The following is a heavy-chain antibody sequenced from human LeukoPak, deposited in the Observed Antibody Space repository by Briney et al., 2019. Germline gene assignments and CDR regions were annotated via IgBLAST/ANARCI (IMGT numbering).Heavy chain of an antibody. Sequence: PGGSLRLSCAASKFMFSHYGMHWVRQASGKGLEWVAVIWSDGTNQYYADSVKGRFTVSRDNSQNTLYLQMSSLRPEDTAIYYCAKDAERGFDYSNSLQKWGQGTLVTVSS. CDR2: IWSDGTNQ. CDR3: AKDAERGFDYSNSLQK. CDR1: KFMFSHYG. J-gene: IGHJ4*02. V-gene: IGHV3-33*06. D-gene: IGHD4-11*01.